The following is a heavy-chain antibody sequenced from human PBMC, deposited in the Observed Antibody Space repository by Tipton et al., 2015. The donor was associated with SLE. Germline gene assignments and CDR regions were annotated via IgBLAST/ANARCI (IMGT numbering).Heavy chain of an antibody. V-gene: IGHV3-23*01. J-gene: IGHJ6*03. CDR1: GFIFNSYA. Sequence: SLRLSCAASGFIFNSYAMSWVRQAPGKGLEWVSHITGSGEYTFYADSVKGRFTVSRDNSKNTLFLQMDSLRAEDSALYYCARDLKDSSSWSYYYYYMDVWGKGTTVTVSS. CDR2: ITGSGEYT. CDR3: ARDLKDSSSWSYYYYYMDV. D-gene: IGHD6-13*01.